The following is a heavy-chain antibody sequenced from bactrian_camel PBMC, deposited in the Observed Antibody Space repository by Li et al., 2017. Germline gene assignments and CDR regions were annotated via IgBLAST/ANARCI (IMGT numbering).Heavy chain of an antibody. CDR3: AEGRGSRGEHCYSLNY. CDR1: GSPYNGLY. V-gene: IGHV3S53*01. D-gene: IGHD6*01. CDR2: IDSGGKT. J-gene: IGHJ4*01. Sequence: QLVESGGGSVQAGGSLRLSCAASGSPYNGLYMGWFRQPPGQKREVVAGIDSGGKTTYAEFVKGRFTISQDNAKNTVYLQMNNLQPEDTATYYCAEGRGSRGEHCYSLNYWGQGTQVTVS.